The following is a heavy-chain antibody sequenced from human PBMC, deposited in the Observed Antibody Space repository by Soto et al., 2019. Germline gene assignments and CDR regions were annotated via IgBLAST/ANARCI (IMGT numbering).Heavy chain of an antibody. J-gene: IGHJ5*02. CDR1: GGSISSGDYY. Sequence: SETLSLTCTVSGGSISSGDYYWSWIRQPPGKGLEWIGYIYYSGSTYYNPSLKSRVTISVDTSKNQFSLKLSSVTAADTAVYYCARSQYYDSSLPDPWGQGTLVTVSS. CDR3: ARSQYYDSSLPDP. CDR2: IYYSGST. V-gene: IGHV4-30-4*01. D-gene: IGHD3-22*01.